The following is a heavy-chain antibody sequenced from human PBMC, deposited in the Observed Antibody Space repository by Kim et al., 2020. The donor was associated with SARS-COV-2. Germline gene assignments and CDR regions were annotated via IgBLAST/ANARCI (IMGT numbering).Heavy chain of an antibody. J-gene: IGHJ4*02. Sequence: TKYSPRFQGRVTITRDTSASTAYMELSSLRSEDTAVYYCARDWSGDDGDYWGQGTLVTVSS. CDR2: T. D-gene: IGHD4-17*01. V-gene: IGHV1-3*01. CDR3: ARDWSGDDGDY.